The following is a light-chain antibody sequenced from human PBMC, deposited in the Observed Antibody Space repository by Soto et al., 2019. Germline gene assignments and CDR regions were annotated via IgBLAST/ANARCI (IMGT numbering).Light chain of an antibody. CDR2: DAS. Sequence: EIGLTQSPATLSLSPGEGATLSCRASQSFSSYLAWYQQKPGQAPRLLIYDASRRATGIPARFSGSGSETDFTLTISSLEPEDFAVYYCQHRMNWPLTFGQGTRLEI. CDR3: QHRMNWPLT. V-gene: IGKV3-11*01. J-gene: IGKJ5*01. CDR1: QSFSSY.